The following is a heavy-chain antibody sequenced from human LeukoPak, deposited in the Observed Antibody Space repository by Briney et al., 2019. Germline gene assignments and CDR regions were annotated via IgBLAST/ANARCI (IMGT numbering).Heavy chain of an antibody. Sequence: SETLSLTCTVSGGSISSSSYYWGWIRQPPGKGLEWIGSIYYSGSTYYNPSLKSRVTISVDTSKNQFSLKLSSVTAADTAVYYCARDPPRYGDLDDYWGQGTLVTVSS. D-gene: IGHD4-17*01. J-gene: IGHJ4*02. CDR1: GGSISSSSYY. CDR3: ARDPPRYGDLDDY. V-gene: IGHV4-39*07. CDR2: IYYSGST.